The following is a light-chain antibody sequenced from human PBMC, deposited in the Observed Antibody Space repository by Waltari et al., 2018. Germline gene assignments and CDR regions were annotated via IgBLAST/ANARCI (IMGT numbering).Light chain of an antibody. V-gene: IGKV1-5*03. J-gene: IGKJ1*01. Sequence: DIQVTQSPSTLSASVGDRVTITCRASHTISSGLAWYQQKPGKAPKLLIYKASFLESGVPSRFSGSGSGTEFTLTISSLQPDDFATYYCQQYKRPPWTFGQGTKVDI. CDR1: HTISSG. CDR3: QQYKRPPWT. CDR2: KAS.